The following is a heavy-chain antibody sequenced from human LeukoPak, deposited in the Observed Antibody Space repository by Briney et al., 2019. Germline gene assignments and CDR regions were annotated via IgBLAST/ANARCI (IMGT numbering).Heavy chain of an antibody. CDR2: VFYSGAT. V-gene: IGHV4-59*08. CDR3: ARRSPYYYFDY. Sequence: SETLSLTCDVSGVSINNYYWTWVRQTPGKGLEWMGFVFYSGATNYNPSLKSRVSISVDRSKNQFSLKLGPVTAADTAVYYCARRSPYYYFDYWGQGILVTVSS. D-gene: IGHD1-26*01. J-gene: IGHJ4*02. CDR1: GVSINNYY.